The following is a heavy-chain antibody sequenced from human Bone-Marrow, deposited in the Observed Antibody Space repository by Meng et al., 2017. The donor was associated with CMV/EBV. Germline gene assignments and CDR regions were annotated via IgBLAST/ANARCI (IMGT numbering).Heavy chain of an antibody. Sequence: GESLKISCAASGFTFSSYWMSWVRQAPGKGLEWVANIKQDGSEKYYVDSVKGRFTISRDNAKNSLYLQMNSLRAEDTAVYYCARDPLRFLEWLDAFDIWRQGTMVTVS. D-gene: IGHD3-3*01. J-gene: IGHJ3*02. CDR1: GFTFSSYW. V-gene: IGHV3-7*01. CDR2: IKQDGSEK. CDR3: ARDPLRFLEWLDAFDI.